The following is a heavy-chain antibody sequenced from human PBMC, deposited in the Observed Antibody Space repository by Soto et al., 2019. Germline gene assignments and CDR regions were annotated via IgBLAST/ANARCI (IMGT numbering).Heavy chain of an antibody. Sequence: QVQLVQSGGEVKKPGASVKVSCKTSGYTFTTYGISWVRQAPGQGLEWVGWISAYSGKTHYAQKFQGKVTMTTDTSTNAAYLELRSLRSDDTAVYYWARDPYWGGHQYWGQGTLVTVSS. CDR1: GYTFTTYG. V-gene: IGHV1-18*01. J-gene: IGHJ4*02. CDR3: ARDPYWGGHQY. CDR2: ISAYSGKT. D-gene: IGHD3-16*01.